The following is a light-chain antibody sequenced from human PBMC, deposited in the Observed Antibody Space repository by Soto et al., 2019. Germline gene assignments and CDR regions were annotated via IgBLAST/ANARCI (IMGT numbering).Light chain of an antibody. V-gene: IGKV3-15*01. CDR1: QSVRYN. Sequence: EIVMTQSPATLSVSPGERATLSCRASQSVRYNLGWYHQKPGQAPRLLVHSAFTRATGIPARFSGSGSGTEFTLTISSLQSEDIAVYYCQRYNNWPRTFGQGTKVDIK. CDR2: SAF. CDR3: QRYNNWPRT. J-gene: IGKJ1*01.